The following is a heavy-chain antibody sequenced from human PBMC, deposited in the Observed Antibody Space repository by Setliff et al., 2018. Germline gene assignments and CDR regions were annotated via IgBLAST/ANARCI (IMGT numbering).Heavy chain of an antibody. CDR1: GGSISSSNW. CDR3: ARGLEGEDYFYYMDV. Sequence: SETLSLTCTVSGGSISSSNWWTWDRQPPGKGLEWIGEIYHSGSINYNPSLKSRVTMSVDKSKNQFSLKLTSVTAADTAVYYCARGLEGEDYFYYMDVWGKGNTVTVSS. V-gene: IGHV4-4*02. D-gene: IGHD2-21*01. CDR2: IYHSGSI. J-gene: IGHJ6*03.